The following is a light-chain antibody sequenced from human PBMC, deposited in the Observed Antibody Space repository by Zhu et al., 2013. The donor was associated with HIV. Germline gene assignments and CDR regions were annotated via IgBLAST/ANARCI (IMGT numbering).Light chain of an antibody. CDR1: ESVRSY. CDR2: DTS. J-gene: IGKJ4*01. V-gene: IGKV3-11*01. Sequence: EIVLTQSPATLSLSPGERATLSCRASESVRSYLGWYQRKPGQAPRLLIYDTSNRATGIPARFSGSGSGTDFTLTISSLEPEDFAVYYCQQRSSWPLTFGGGTKVEIK. CDR3: QQRSSWPLT.